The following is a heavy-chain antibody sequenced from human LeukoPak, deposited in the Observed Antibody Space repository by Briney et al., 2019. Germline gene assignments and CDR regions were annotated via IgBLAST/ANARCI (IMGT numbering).Heavy chain of an antibody. Sequence: SVKVSCKASGGTFSSYAISWVRQAPGQGLEWMGGIIPIFGTANYAQKFQGRVTITADESTSTAYMELSSLRSEDTAVYYCARVIAAAGILGLFDYWDQGTLVTVSS. V-gene: IGHV1-69*13. CDR2: IIPIFGTA. D-gene: IGHD6-13*01. CDR1: GGTFSSYA. CDR3: ARVIAAAGILGLFDY. J-gene: IGHJ4*02.